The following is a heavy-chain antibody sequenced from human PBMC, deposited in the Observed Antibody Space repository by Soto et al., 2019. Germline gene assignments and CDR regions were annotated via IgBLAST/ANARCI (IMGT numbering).Heavy chain of an antibody. CDR1: GYSFTSYW. D-gene: IGHD6-13*01. CDR3: ARQDVEYSSSGGHVIAAAGTVNYGMDV. CDR2: IYPGDSDT. Sequence: GESLKISCKGSGYSFTSYWIGWVRQMPGKGLEWMGIIYPGDSDTRYSPSFQGQVTISADKSISTAYLQWSSLKASDTAMYYCARQDVEYSSSGGHVIAAAGTVNYGMDVWGQRTTVTGSS. J-gene: IGHJ6*02. V-gene: IGHV5-51*01.